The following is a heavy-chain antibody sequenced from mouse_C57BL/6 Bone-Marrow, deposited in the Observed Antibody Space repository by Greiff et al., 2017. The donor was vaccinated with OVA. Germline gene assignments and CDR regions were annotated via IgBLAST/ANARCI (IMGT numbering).Heavy chain of an antibody. CDR1: GFTFSSYA. CDR3: TREGDDDGVMDY. Sequence: EVKLMESGEGLVKPGGSLKLSCAASGFTFSSYAMSWVRQTPEKRLEWVAYISSGGDYIYYADTVKGRFTISRNNARNTLYLQMSSLKSEDTAMYYCTREGDDDGVMDYWGQGTSVTVSS. D-gene: IGHD2-4*01. V-gene: IGHV5-9-1*02. J-gene: IGHJ4*01. CDR2: ISSGGDYI.